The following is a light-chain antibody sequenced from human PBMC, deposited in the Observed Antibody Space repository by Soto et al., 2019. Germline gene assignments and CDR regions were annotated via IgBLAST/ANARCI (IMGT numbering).Light chain of an antibody. CDR1: QDINTR. CDR3: HQRQSWPRT. J-gene: IGKJ1*01. Sequence: EILLTQSPATLSAFAGDRVTLSCRASQDINTRLAWYQHRPGKAPRLLIYETSIRDAGIPSRFSGSGSGTDFTLTISDLQPEDIAPYYCHQRQSWPRTFGPGTKVDIK. V-gene: IGKV3-11*01. CDR2: ETS.